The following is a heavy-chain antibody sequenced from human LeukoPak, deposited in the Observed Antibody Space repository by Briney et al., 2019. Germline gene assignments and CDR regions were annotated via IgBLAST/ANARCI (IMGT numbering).Heavy chain of an antibody. CDR2: LTGSGSNT. D-gene: IGHD1-26*01. CDR1: GFTFSSYA. V-gene: IGHV3-23*01. Sequence: AGGSLRLSCAASGFTFSSYAMSWVRQAPGKGLQWVSSLTGSGSNTYYADSVKGRFTISRDNSKNTLYLQMNSLRAEDTAVYYCAKFVGVNVNTRFDCWGQGTLVTVSS. CDR3: AKFVGVNVNTRFDC. J-gene: IGHJ4*02.